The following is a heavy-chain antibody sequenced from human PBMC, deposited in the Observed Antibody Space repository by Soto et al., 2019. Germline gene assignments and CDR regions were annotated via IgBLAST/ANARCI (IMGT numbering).Heavy chain of an antibody. Sequence: SETLSLTCLVSGFPISSTYSWGWIRQPPGKGLEWIGSISHSGTTSYSPSLTSRVSISVDTSKNQGSLKLTSVTAADTAVYFCARVTMVIRDSDHFGVDVWGHGTTVTVS. J-gene: IGHJ6*02. CDR3: ARVTMVIRDSDHFGVDV. D-gene: IGHD4-17*01. CDR2: ISHSGTT. V-gene: IGHV4-38-2*02. CDR1: GFPISSTYS.